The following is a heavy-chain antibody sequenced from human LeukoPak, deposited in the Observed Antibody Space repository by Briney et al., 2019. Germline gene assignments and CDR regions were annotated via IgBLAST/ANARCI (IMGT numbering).Heavy chain of an antibody. CDR2: IHYDGSIK. Sequence: HPGGSLRLSCAASGLTFSSHGMHWARQAPGKGLEWVAFIHYDGSIKYFADSVRGRFTISRDNSKNTLYLQMNSLRPDDTAVYYCANSLMEGSNYFDYWGQGTLVTVSS. CDR1: GLTFSSHG. V-gene: IGHV3-30*02. CDR3: ANSLMEGSNYFDY. J-gene: IGHJ4*02. D-gene: IGHD3-3*01.